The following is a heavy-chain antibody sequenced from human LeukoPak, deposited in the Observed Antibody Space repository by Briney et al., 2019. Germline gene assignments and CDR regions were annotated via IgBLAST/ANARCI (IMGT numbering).Heavy chain of an antibody. J-gene: IGHJ3*02. D-gene: IGHD3-22*01. CDR2: IYSDGRT. V-gene: IGHV3-53*01. Sequence: GGCLRLSCAASGFTLSNKYMTWVRQAPGKGLEGVSLIYSDGRTYYADSVKGRCTISRDNSKSTLYLQMNSLRVEDTAVYYCARGLFLRGYLDAFYIWGQGTMVTVSS. CDR3: ARGLFLRGYLDAFYI. CDR1: GFTLSNKY.